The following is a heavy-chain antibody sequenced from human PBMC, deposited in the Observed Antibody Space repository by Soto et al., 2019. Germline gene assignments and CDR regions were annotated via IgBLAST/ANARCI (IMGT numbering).Heavy chain of an antibody. V-gene: IGHV4-31*03. CDR2: IFYSGTT. CDR1: GGSISSGGYF. D-gene: IGHD2-15*01. CDR3: ARRVVY. J-gene: IGHJ4*02. Sequence: QVQLQESGPGLVKPSQTLSLTCTVSGGSISSGGYFWSWIRQPPGKGLEWIGNIFYSGTTYYNPYLKTRVTISVDTSKNQFSLKLSSVTAADTAVYFCARRVVYWGQGTLVTVSS.